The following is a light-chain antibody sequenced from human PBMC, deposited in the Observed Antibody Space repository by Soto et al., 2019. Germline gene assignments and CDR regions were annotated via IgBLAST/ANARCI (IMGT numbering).Light chain of an antibody. CDR2: LGS. CDR3: KQGPRTPPYT. Sequence: VMTQSPLSLPVTPGESASISCRSSQSLLQSNGYNYVDWYLQKPGQSPQLLIYLGSLLAGGVPDRISGSGSGTDFTMKITRMGAEDVGVYNCKQGPRTPPYTFGQGTRVELK. CDR1: QSLLQSNGYNY. J-gene: IGKJ2*01. V-gene: IGKV2-28*01.